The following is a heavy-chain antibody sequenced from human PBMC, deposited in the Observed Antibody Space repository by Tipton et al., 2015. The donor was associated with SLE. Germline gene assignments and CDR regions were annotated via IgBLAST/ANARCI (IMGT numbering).Heavy chain of an antibody. CDR3: ARTFPYGGFDP. V-gene: IGHV4-59*01. J-gene: IGHJ5*02. CDR2: IYYSGST. Sequence: TLSLTCTVSGGSISSYYWSWIRQPPGKGLEWIGYIYYSGSTNYNPSLKSRVTISVDTSKNQFSLKLSSVTAADTAVCYCARTFPYGGFDPWGQGTLVTVSS. D-gene: IGHD4-23*01. CDR1: GGSISSYY.